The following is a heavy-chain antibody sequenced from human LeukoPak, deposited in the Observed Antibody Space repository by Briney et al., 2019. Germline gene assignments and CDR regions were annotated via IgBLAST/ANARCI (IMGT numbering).Heavy chain of an antibody. J-gene: IGHJ4*02. Sequence: SETLSLTCTVSGGSISSSTYYWGWIRQPPGKGLEWIGTIYYRGSTYYNPSLKSRVTISVDTSKNQFSLKLTSVTAADTATYYCMREFSDWGQGTLVTVSS. CDR1: GGSISSSTYY. CDR2: IYYRGST. CDR3: MREFSD. V-gene: IGHV4-39*07.